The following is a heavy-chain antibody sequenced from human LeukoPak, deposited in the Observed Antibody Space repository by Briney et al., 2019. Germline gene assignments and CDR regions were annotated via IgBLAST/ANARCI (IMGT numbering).Heavy chain of an antibody. CDR1: GYTFTGYY. CDR3: ARDSYDSSGYFYVI. D-gene: IGHD3-22*01. Sequence: ASVKVSCKASGYTFTGYYMHWVRQAPGQGPEWMGWINPNSGGTNYAQKFQGRVTMTRDTSISTAYMELSRLRSDDTAVYYCARDSYDSSGYFYVIWGQGTMVTVSS. V-gene: IGHV1-2*02. CDR2: INPNSGGT. J-gene: IGHJ3*02.